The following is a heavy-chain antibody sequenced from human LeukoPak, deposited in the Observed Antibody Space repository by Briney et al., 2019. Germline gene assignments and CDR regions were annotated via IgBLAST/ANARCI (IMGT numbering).Heavy chain of an antibody. CDR3: ARGPPLTYDGSGYYFFDY. D-gene: IGHD3-22*01. V-gene: IGHV4-34*01. J-gene: IGHJ4*02. CDR2: INHGGST. CDR1: GGSISSYY. Sequence: SETLSLTCTVSGGSISSYYWSWIRQPPGKGLEWIGEINHGGSTNYNPSLKSRVTISVDTSKNHFSLKLSSLTAADTAVYYCARGPPLTYDGSGYYFFDYWGQGTLVTASS.